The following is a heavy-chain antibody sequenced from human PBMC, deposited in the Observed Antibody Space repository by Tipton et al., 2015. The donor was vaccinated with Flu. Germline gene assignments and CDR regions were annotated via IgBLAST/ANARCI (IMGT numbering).Heavy chain of an antibody. CDR2: FFHSGST. J-gene: IGHJ4*02. V-gene: IGHV4-38-2*02. Sequence: LRLSCSVSGYSIRSGYYWGWIRQPPGKGLEWIGNFFHSGSTYYNPSLKSRVTISEDRSRNQFSLRLSSVTAADTAVYYCARHQSNSLLPFDYWGQGTLVTVSS. CDR1: GYSIRSGYY. D-gene: IGHD1-1*01. CDR3: ARHQSNSLLPFDY.